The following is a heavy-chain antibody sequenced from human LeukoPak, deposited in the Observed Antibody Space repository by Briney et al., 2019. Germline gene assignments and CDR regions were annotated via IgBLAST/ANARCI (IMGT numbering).Heavy chain of an antibody. Sequence: PGGSLRLSCAASGFTFSSYAMSWVRQAPGKGLEWVSAISGSGGSTYYADSVKGRFTTSRDNSKNTLYLQMNGLRAEDTAVYYCAKVGAAGGDYFDYWGQGTLVTVSS. J-gene: IGHJ4*02. CDR1: GFTFSSYA. CDR3: AKVGAAGGDYFDY. D-gene: IGHD6-13*01. V-gene: IGHV3-23*01. CDR2: ISGSGGST.